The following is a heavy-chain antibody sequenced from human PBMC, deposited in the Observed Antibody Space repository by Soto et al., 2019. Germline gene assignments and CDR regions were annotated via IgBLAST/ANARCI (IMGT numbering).Heavy chain of an antibody. D-gene: IGHD6-13*01. CDR1: GYTFTSYD. Sequence: ASVKVSCKASGYTFTSYDINWVRQATGQGLEWMGWMNPNSGNTGYAQKFQGRVTMTRNTSISTAYMELSSLRSEDTAVYYCARGGFFSAGYYYYDMYFCGKGTAVTVS. J-gene: IGHJ6*03. CDR3: ARGGFFSAGYYYYDMYF. CDR2: MNPNSGNT. V-gene: IGHV1-8*01.